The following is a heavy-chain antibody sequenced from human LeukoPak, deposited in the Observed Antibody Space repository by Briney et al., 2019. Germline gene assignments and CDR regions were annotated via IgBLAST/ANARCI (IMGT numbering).Heavy chain of an antibody. CDR3: ARHEPYRVPVAGTYYSYPMDV. V-gene: IGHV4-59*08. CDR2: IHYSGST. CDR1: GGSISSYY. J-gene: IGHJ6*02. Sequence: SETLSLTCSVSGGSISSYYWSWIRQPPGKGLEWIAYIHYSGSTNYSPSLKSRLTISVDTSKNQFSLKLTSVTAADTAVYYCARHEPYRVPVAGTYYSYPMDVWGQGTTVTVSS. D-gene: IGHD6-19*01.